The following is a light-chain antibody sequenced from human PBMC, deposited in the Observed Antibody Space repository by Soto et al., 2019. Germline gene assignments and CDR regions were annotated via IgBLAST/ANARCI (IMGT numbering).Light chain of an antibody. CDR3: QHCDSYWT. CDR2: KAS. CDR1: QSISTS. J-gene: IGKJ1*01. Sequence: DIQMTQSPSTLSASEGDRVTITYQSSQSISTSLSWYQQHQGKAPKVLIYKASSLESGVPSRFSGGGSGTEFTLTISSLQPDDFAPYYCQHCDSYWTFGQGTKVAIK. V-gene: IGKV1-5*03.